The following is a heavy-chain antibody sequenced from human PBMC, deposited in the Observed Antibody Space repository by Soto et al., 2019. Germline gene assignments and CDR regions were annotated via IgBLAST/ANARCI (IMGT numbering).Heavy chain of an antibody. CDR2: IVNDGSDR. CDR1: GFTFSRYG. D-gene: IGHD4-17*01. V-gene: IGHV3-33*01. Sequence: GGSLRLSCVGSGFTFSRYGMHWLRQAPGEGLEWMAVIVNDGSDRDYAASVAGRFTISRDNSKNTRYLQMDNLGGDDTAMYYCARDDDYEANGLDYWGQGTMVTVSS. CDR3: ARDDDYEANGLDY. J-gene: IGHJ4*02.